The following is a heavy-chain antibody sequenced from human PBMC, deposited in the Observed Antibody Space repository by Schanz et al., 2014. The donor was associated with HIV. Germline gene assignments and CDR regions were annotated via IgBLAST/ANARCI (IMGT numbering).Heavy chain of an antibody. CDR3: ARVANWDYYGMDV. CDR2: IIGSGGRT. Sequence: EVQLLESGGDLAQPGDSLRLSCVASGFVFRDFAMAWVRQAPGKGLEWVSTIIGSGGRTYYADSVKGRFTISRDNSKHTLYLQMNSLRGEDTAVYYCARVANWDYYGMDVWGRGTTVTVSS. CDR1: GFVFRDFA. D-gene: IGHD3-16*01. V-gene: IGHV3-23*01. J-gene: IGHJ6*02.